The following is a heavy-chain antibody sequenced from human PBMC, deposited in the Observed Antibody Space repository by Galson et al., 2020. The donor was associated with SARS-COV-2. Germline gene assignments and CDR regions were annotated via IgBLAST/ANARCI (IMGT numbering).Heavy chain of an antibody. CDR1: GYTFNNNG. CDR3: ARISTHGDGDAFDL. Sequence: AAVEVTCKAAGYTFNNNGINWVQQAPGQGLECFEWISVYNGYTHYAKKFQDRVTMTTDASTDTAYMELRSLRYDDTAVYYCARISTHGDGDAFDLWGQGTMVIVSS. J-gene: IGHJ3*01. CDR2: ISVYNGYT. V-gene: IGHV1-18*01.